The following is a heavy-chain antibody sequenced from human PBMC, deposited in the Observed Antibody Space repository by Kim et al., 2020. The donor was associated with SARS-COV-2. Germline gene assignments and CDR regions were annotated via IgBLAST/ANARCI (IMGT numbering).Heavy chain of an antibody. V-gene: IGHV2-5*02. CDR1: GFSLSTSGVG. J-gene: IGHJ5*02. CDR3: AHRVPSGWYGDWFDP. D-gene: IGHD6-19*01. Sequence: SGPTLVNPTQTLTLTCTFSGFSLSTSGVGVGWIRQPPGKALEWLALIYWDDDKRYSPSLKSRLTITKDTSKNKVVLTMTNMDPVDTATYYCAHRVPSGWYGDWFDPWGQGTLVTVSS. CDR2: IYWDDDK.